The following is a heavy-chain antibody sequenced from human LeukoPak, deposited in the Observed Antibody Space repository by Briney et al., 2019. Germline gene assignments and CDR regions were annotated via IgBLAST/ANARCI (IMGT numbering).Heavy chain of an antibody. Sequence: PGESLKISCKGSGYSFTSYWIGWVRQMPGKGLEWMGTIYPGDSDTRYSPSFQGQVTISADKFRTVAYLQWSSLRASDTAMYYCARLRGGTYYYFDFWGQGTLVTVSS. D-gene: IGHD3-10*01. J-gene: IGHJ4*02. CDR1: GYSFTSYW. CDR3: ARLRGGTYYYFDF. V-gene: IGHV5-51*01. CDR2: IYPGDSDT.